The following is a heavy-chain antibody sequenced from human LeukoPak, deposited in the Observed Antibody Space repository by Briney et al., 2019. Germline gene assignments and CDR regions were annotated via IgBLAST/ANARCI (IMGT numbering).Heavy chain of an antibody. D-gene: IGHD3-22*01. CDR2: INHSGGT. J-gene: IGHJ4*02. CDR1: GGSISSYY. Sequence: SETLSLTCTVSGGSISSYYWSWIRQPPGKGLEWIGEINHSGGTNYNPSLKSRVTISVDTSKNQFSLKLSSVTAADTAVYYCARGALSPYDSSGYGLSYWGQGTLVTVSS. CDR3: ARGALSPYDSSGYGLSY. V-gene: IGHV4-34*01.